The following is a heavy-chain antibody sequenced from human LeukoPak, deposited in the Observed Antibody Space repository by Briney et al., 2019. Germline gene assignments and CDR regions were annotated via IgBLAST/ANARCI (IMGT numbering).Heavy chain of an antibody. CDR2: IIPIFGTA. Sequence: SVKVSCKASGGTFSSYAISWVRQAPGQGLEWMGRIIPIFGTANYAQKFQGRVTITTDESTSTAYMELSSLRSEDTAVHYCACGIVVVVAATPSYYFDYWGQGTLVTVSS. D-gene: IGHD2-15*01. V-gene: IGHV1-69*05. CDR3: ACGIVVVVAATPSYYFDY. CDR1: GGTFSSYA. J-gene: IGHJ4*02.